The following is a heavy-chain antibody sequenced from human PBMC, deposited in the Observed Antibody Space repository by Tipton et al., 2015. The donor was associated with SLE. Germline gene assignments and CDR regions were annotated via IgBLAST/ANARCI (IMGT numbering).Heavy chain of an antibody. J-gene: IGHJ4*02. Sequence: TLSLTCAVSGYSISSGYYWGWIRQPAGKGLEWIGRIYTSGSTNYNPSLKSRVTISIDTSKNQFSLKLSSVTAADTAVYYCARGVVQGVPFDYWGQGTLVTVSS. CDR3: ARGVVQGVPFDY. D-gene: IGHD3-10*01. CDR2: IYTSGST. CDR1: GYSISSGYY. V-gene: IGHV4-61*02.